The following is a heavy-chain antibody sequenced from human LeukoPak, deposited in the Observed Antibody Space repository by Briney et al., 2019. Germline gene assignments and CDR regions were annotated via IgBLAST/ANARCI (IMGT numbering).Heavy chain of an antibody. V-gene: IGHV3-53*01. CDR1: GFTFSSDY. J-gene: IGHJ6*02. CDR2: INSGGST. CDR3: ARVGISYYYYGMDV. D-gene: IGHD4-23*01. Sequence: GGSLRLSCAASGFTFSSDYMSWVRQAPGKGLEWVSVINSGGSTDYSESVKGGCTISRDNSKNTLYLQMNSLRAEDTAVYYCARVGISYYYYGMDVWGQGTTVTVSS.